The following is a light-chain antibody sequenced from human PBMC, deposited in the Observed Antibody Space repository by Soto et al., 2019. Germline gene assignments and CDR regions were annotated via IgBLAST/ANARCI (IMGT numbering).Light chain of an antibody. CDR2: AAS. V-gene: IGKV1-39*01. Sequence: DIQMTQSPSSLSASVGDRVTITCRASQSIGNYLNWYQQKPGKAPKLLIYAASSLQSGVQSGFSRSGSRSEFTLTISSPQPEDLATYYCQQRYRTPNTFGQGTTLEI. CDR3: QQRYRTPNT. CDR1: QSIGNY. J-gene: IGKJ2*01.